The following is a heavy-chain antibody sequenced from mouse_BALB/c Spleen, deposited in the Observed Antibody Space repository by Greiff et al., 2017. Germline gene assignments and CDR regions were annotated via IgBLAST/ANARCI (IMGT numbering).Heavy chain of an antibody. Sequence: EVQLKESGPGLVKPSQSLSLTCTVTGYSITSDYAWNWIRQFPGNKLEWMGYIHYSGSTNYNPSLKSRISITRDTSKNQFFLQLNSVTTEDTATYYCAREGYYGIYAMDYWGQGTSVTVSS. CDR2: IHYSGST. CDR3: AREGYYGIYAMDY. J-gene: IGHJ4*01. D-gene: IGHD1-1*01. V-gene: IGHV3-2*02. CDR1: GYSITSDYA.